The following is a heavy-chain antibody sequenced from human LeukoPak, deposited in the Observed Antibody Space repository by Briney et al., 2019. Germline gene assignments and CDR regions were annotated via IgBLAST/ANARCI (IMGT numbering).Heavy chain of an antibody. D-gene: IGHD6-19*01. J-gene: IGHJ4*02. V-gene: IGHV3-21*01. CDR3: ARAEQWLAYYFDY. CDR1: GFTFSSYS. CDR2: ISSSSSYI. Sequence: GGSLRLSCAASGFTFSSYSMNWVRQAPGKGLEWVSSISSSSSYIYYADSVKGRSTISRDNAKNSLYLQMNSLRAEDTAVYYCARAEQWLAYYFDYWGQGTLVTVSS.